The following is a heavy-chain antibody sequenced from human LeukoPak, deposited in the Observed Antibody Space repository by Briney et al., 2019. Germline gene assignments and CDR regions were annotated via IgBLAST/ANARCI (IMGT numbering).Heavy chain of an antibody. Sequence: GASVKVSCKAPGGTFSSYAISWVRQAPGQGLEWMGGIIPIFGTANYAQKFQGRVTITADESTSTAYMELSSLRSEDTAVYYCASRTYGDSFSWGQGTLVTVSS. CDR3: ASRTYGDSFS. V-gene: IGHV1-69*13. CDR2: IIPIFGTA. J-gene: IGHJ4*02. CDR1: GGTFSSYA. D-gene: IGHD4-17*01.